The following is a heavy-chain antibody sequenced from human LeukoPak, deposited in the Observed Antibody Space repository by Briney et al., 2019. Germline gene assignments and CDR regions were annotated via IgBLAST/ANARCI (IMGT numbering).Heavy chain of an antibody. J-gene: IGHJ4*02. V-gene: IGHV3-73*01. D-gene: IGHD3-22*01. CDR2: IRSKANSYAT. CDR3: TRRIYDSSGYSDY. CDR1: GFTFSGSA. Sequence: PGGSLRLSCAASGFTFSGSAMHWVRQASGKGLEWVGRIRSKANSYATAYAASVKGRFTISRDDSKNTAYLQMNSLKTEDTAVYYCTRRIYDSSGYSDYWGQGTLVTVSS.